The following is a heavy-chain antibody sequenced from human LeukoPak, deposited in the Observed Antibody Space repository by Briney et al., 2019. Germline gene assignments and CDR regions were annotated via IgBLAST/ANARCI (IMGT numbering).Heavy chain of an antibody. V-gene: IGHV4-59*01. Sequence: SETLSLTCTVSGGSISSYYWSWIRQPPGKGLEWIGYIYYSGSTNYNPSLKSRVTISVDTSKNQFSLKLSSVTAADTAVYYCARLGPAGIFDYYYSMDVWGKGSTVTVSS. CDR1: GGSISSYY. D-gene: IGHD6-13*01. CDR3: ARLGPAGIFDYYYSMDV. CDR2: IYYSGST. J-gene: IGHJ6*03.